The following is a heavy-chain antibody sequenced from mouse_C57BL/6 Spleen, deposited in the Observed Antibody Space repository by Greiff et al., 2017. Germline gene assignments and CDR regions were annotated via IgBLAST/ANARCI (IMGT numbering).Heavy chain of an antibody. Sequence: QVQLQQPGAELVRPGSSVKLSCKASGFTFTSYWMDWVKQRPGQGLEWIGNIYPSDSETHYNQKFKDKATLTVDKSSSTAYMQLSSLTSEDSAVYYCARGYDCYSWFAYWGQGTLVTVSA. CDR3: ARGYDCYSWFAY. V-gene: IGHV1-61*01. CDR2: IYPSDSET. CDR1: GFTFTSYW. D-gene: IGHD2-3*01. J-gene: IGHJ3*01.